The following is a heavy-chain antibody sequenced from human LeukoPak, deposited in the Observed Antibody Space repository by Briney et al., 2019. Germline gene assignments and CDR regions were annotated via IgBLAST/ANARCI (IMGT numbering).Heavy chain of an antibody. CDR1: GFTFSIYS. CDR2: ISSSSSYI. D-gene: IGHD2-8*01. V-gene: IGHV3-21*04. J-gene: IGHJ4*01. Sequence: GGSLRLSCAASGFTFSIYSMNWVRQAPGKGLEWVSSISSSSSYIYYADSVKGRFTISRDNAKNSLYLQMNSLKIEDTAVYYCTKLARAPRDFDYWGQGTLVTVSS. CDR3: TKLARAPRDFDY.